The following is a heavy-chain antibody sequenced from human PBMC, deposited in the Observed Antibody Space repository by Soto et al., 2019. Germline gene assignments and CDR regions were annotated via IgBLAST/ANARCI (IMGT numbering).Heavy chain of an antibody. CDR2: ISSTSTYI. Sequence: VQLVESGGGLVKPGGSLRLSCAASGFTFRSYSMNWVRQAPGKGLEWVSSISSTSTYIYYADSLKGRFTISRDNAKKSFYLQMNNVTAEDTAVYYCASTDASGAPFAHWGQGTLVTVSS. D-gene: IGHD6-19*01. CDR3: ASTDASGAPFAH. V-gene: IGHV3-21*01. CDR1: GFTFRSYS. J-gene: IGHJ4*02.